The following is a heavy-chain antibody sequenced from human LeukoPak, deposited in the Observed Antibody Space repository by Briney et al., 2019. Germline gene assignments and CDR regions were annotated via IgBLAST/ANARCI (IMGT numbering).Heavy chain of an antibody. CDR1: GFTFSSYE. J-gene: IGHJ6*04. CDR3: AELGITMIGGV. V-gene: IGHV3-48*03. D-gene: IGHD3-10*02. Sequence: PGGSLRLSCAAYGFTFSSYEMNWVRQAPGKGLEWVSYISSSGSTIYYADSVKGRFTISRDNAKNSLYLQMNSLRAEDTAVYYCAELGITMIGGVWGKGTTVTISP. CDR2: ISSSGSTI.